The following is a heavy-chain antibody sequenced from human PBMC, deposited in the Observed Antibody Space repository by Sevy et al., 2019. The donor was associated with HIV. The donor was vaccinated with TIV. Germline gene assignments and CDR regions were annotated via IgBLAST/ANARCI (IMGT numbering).Heavy chain of an antibody. V-gene: IGHV1-8*01. CDR2: MNPNSGNT. CDR1: GYTFTSYD. Sequence: ASVKVSCKASGYTFTSYDINWVRQATGQGLEWMGWMNPNSGNTGYAQTFQGRVTMTRNTSISTAYMELSSLRSEDTAVYYCARGPELLWFGELGTYYYGMDVWGQGTTVTVSS. J-gene: IGHJ6*02. CDR3: ARGPELLWFGELGTYYYGMDV. D-gene: IGHD3-10*01.